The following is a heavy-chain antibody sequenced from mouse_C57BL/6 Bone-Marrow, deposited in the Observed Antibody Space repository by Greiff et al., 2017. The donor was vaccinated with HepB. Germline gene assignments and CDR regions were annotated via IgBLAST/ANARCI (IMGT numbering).Heavy chain of an antibody. J-gene: IGHJ4*01. D-gene: IGHD3-2*02. V-gene: IGHV5-2*01. CDR3: ARHGSGWRSYYAMDY. CDR2: INSDGGST. CDR1: EYEFPSHD. Sequence: EVMLVESGGGLVQPGESLKLSCESNEYEFPSHDMSWVRKTPEKRLELVAAINSDGGSTYYPDTMERRFIISRDNTKKTLCLQMSSMRSEDAALYYCARHGSGWRSYYAMDYWGQGTSVTVSS.